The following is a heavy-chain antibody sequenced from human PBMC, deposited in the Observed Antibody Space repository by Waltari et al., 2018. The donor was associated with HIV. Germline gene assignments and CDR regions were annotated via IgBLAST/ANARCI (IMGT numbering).Heavy chain of an antibody. CDR2: VSTYNGNT. CDR1: GYSFQNYG. CDR3: ARFGDCGGECYRYYYYGMDV. V-gene: IGHV1-18*01. Sequence: QGQLVQSGAEVKKPGASVKVSCKASGYSFQNYGISWVRQAPGQGLEWMGWVSTYNGNTKYAQNLQGRVTMTTDTSTTTAYMDLRSLTSDDTAVYYCARFGDCGGECYRYYYYGMDVWGQGTTVTVSS. D-gene: IGHD2-21*01. J-gene: IGHJ6*02.